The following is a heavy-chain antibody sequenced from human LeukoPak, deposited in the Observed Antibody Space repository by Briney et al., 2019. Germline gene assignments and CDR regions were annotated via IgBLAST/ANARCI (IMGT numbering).Heavy chain of an antibody. CDR1: GGSISSSSYY. CDR3: ATTQGDWFDP. Sequence: PSETLSLTCSVSGGSISSSSYYWGWIRQPPGKGLEWIGHMYYSGNTYYNPSLKSRVTISVDTSKNQCSLKLSSVTAADTAVYYCATTQGDWFDPWGQGTLVTVSS. D-gene: IGHD3-16*01. CDR2: MYYSGNT. V-gene: IGHV4-39*01. J-gene: IGHJ5*02.